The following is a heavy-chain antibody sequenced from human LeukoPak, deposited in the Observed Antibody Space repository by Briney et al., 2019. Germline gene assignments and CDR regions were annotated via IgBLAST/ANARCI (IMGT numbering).Heavy chain of an antibody. V-gene: IGHV4-4*07. CDR2: IYSTGST. D-gene: IGHD3-3*01. Sequence: SETLSLTCTVSGGSISSDYWSWVRQPAGKGLEWIGRIYSTGSTNYNPSLKSRVTMSVDTSKNQFSLKLSSVTAADTAVYYCARDYDGTCLQWGQGTLVTVSS. CDR1: GGSISSDY. J-gene: IGHJ4*02. CDR3: ARDYDGTCLQ.